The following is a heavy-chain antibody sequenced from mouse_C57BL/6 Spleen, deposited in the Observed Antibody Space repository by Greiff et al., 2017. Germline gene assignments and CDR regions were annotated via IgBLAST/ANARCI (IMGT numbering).Heavy chain of an antibody. V-gene: IGHV1-64*01. D-gene: IGHD2-2*01. CDR3: ARSYGYDRSFDY. CDR1: GYTFTSYW. CDR2: IHPNSGST. Sequence: QVQLQQPGAELVKPGASVKLSCKASGYTFTSYWMHWVKQRPGQGLEWIGMIHPNSGSTNYNEKFKSKATLTVDKSSSTASMQLSSLTSYDSAVYYCARSYGYDRSFDYWGQGTTLTVSS. J-gene: IGHJ2*01.